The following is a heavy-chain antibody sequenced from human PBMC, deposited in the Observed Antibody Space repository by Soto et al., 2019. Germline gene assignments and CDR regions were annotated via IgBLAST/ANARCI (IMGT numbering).Heavy chain of an antibody. CDR2: IYYSGST. V-gene: IGHV4-61*01. J-gene: IGHJ6*02. D-gene: IGHD6-19*01. CDR1: GGSVSSGSYY. Sequence: KASETLSLTCTVSGGSVSSGSYYWSWIRQPPGKGLEWIGYIYYSGSTNYNPSLKSRVTISVDTSKNQFSLKLSSVTAADTAVYYCAAASGSGLYYYGMDVWGQGTTVTVSS. CDR3: AAASGSGLYYYGMDV.